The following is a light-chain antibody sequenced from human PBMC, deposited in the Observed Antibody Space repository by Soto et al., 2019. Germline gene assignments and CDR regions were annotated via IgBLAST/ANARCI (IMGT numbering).Light chain of an antibody. CDR2: NNN. J-gene: IGLJ2*01. Sequence: QSVLTQSPSASGTPGQRVTISCSGSNSNIGRNTVNWYQQLPGTAPKLLIYNNNQRPSGVPDRFSGSRSGTSASLAISGLQSEDEADYYCATWDDSLSGLVIFGGGTKVTV. CDR1: NSNIGRNT. V-gene: IGLV1-44*01. CDR3: ATWDDSLSGLVI.